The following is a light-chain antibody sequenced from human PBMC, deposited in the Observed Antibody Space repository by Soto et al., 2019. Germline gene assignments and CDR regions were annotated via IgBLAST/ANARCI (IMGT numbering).Light chain of an antibody. V-gene: IGKV3-11*01. J-gene: IGKJ4*01. CDR2: DAS. CDR1: QSVSSY. CDR3: QQRSNWPST. Sequence: EIVLTQSPATLSLSPGDRATLSCRASQSVSSYLAWYQQKPGQAPSLLIYDASNRAAGIPARFSGSGSGTDFTLTITSLEPEDFAVYYCQQRSNWPSTFGGGTKVEIK.